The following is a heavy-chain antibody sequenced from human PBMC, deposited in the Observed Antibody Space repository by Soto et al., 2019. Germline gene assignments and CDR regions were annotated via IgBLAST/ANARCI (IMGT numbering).Heavy chain of an antibody. D-gene: IGHD3-22*01. V-gene: IGHV1-69*13. Sequence: SVKVSCKASGGTFRSYAINWVRQAPGQGLEWMGGIIPIFGTANYAQKFQGRVTITADESTSTAYMELSSLRSEDTAVYNCARDLGGRYYYASSGYPGGFDYWG. J-gene: IGHJ4*01. CDR3: ARDLGGRYYYASSGYPGGFDY. CDR2: IIPIFGTA. CDR1: GGTFRSYA.